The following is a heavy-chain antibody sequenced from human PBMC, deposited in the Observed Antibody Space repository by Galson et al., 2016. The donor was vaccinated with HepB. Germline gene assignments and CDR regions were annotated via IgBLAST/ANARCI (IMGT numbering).Heavy chain of an antibody. CDR2: IAGGVPPT. Sequence: SLRLSCAASGFTFNIYAMSWFRQAPGKGLEWVAAIAGGVPPTNYADPVKGRFTISRDNSKNTLYLQMNSLRAEDTAVYYCAKGLYGDYSYFDDWGQGTLVTVSS. V-gene: IGHV3-23*01. J-gene: IGHJ4*02. D-gene: IGHD4-17*01. CDR1: GFTFNIYA. CDR3: AKGLYGDYSYFDD.